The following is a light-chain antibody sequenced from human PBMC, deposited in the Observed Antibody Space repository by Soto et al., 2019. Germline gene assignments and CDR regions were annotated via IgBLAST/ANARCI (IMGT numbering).Light chain of an antibody. J-gene: IGLJ2*01. CDR3: QSYDSSLSGNVV. CDR2: GNS. V-gene: IGLV1-40*01. Sequence: QAVVTQPPSVSGPPGQRVTISCTGSSSNIGAGYDVHWYQQLPGTAPKLLIYGNSNRPSGVPDRFSGSKSGTSASLAITGLQAEDEADYYCQSYDSSLSGNVVFGGGTKVTVL. CDR1: SSNIGAGYD.